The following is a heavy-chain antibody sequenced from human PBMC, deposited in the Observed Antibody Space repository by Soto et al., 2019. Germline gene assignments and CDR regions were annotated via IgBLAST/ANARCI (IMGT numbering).Heavy chain of an antibody. Sequence: PGGSLRLSCAASGFTFSNALMSWVRQAPGEGLEWVGRIKSKTDGGTTDYAAPVKGRFTISRDDSKNTLYLQMNSLKTEDTAVYYCTTGLTIFGVVIDPWGQGTLVTVSS. J-gene: IGHJ5*02. D-gene: IGHD3-3*01. CDR1: GFTFSNAL. CDR3: TTGLTIFGVVIDP. CDR2: IKSKTDGGTT. V-gene: IGHV3-15*01.